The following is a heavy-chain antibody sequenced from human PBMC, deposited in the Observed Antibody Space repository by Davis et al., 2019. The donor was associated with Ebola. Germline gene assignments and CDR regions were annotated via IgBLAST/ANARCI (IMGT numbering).Heavy chain of an antibody. CDR2: ISSSSCYI. Sequence: GESLKISCAASGFTFSSYSMNWVLQAPGNGLEWVSSISSSSCYIYYADSVKGRFTISRDNAKNSLYLQMNSLRDEDTAVYYCARDGRNVVVPGDYDILTGYYYYYGMDVWGQGTTVTVSS. CDR3: ARDGRNVVVPGDYDILTGYYYYYGMDV. D-gene: IGHD3-9*01. V-gene: IGHV3-21*04. J-gene: IGHJ6*02. CDR1: GFTFSSYS.